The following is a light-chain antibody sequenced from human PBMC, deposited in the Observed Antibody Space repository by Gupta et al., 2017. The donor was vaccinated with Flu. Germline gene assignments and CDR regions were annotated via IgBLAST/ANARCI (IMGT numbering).Light chain of an antibody. CDR3: AAWDDSLNGHYV. CDR2: DNN. Sequence: SNIGTNAVHWYQQVPGTAPKLLIYDNNQRPSGVPDRFSGSKSGTSASLAISGLQSEDEADYYCAAWDDSLNGHYVFGTGTEVTVL. CDR1: SNIGTNA. J-gene: IGLJ1*01. V-gene: IGLV1-44*01.